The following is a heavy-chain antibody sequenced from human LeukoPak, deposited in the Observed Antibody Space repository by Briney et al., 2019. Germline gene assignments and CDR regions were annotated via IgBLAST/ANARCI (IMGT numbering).Heavy chain of an antibody. V-gene: IGHV4-4*02. CDR1: GGSISSSNW. D-gene: IGHD2-2*01. CDR3: ARAGGDIVVVPVNAFDI. Sequence: SGTLSLTSAVSGGSISSSNWWSWVRQPPGKGLEWIGEIYHSGSTNYNPSLKSRVTISVDKSKNQFSLKLSSVTAADTAVYYCARAGGDIVVVPVNAFDIWGQGTMVTVSS. CDR2: IYHSGST. J-gene: IGHJ3*02.